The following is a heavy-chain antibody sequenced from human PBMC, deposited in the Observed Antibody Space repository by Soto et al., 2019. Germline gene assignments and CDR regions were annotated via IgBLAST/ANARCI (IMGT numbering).Heavy chain of an antibody. Sequence: QVQLVQSGAEVKKPGASVKVSCRASGYTFTRYSIIWVRQAPGQKIEWMGWINVGTGRTEYSQRTKGRVTITRDTSASTAYIELNNLSSEDTAVYYCARGGVDTSAWYGGDYWGQGTQVVVSS. D-gene: IGHD6-19*01. CDR1: GYTFTRYS. J-gene: IGHJ4*02. V-gene: IGHV1-3*01. CDR3: ARGGVDTSAWYGGDY. CDR2: INVGTGRT.